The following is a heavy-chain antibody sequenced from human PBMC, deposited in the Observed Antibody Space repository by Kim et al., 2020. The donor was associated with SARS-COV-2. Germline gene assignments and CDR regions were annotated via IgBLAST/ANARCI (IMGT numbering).Heavy chain of an antibody. CDR1: GVSISGAY. CDR3: ARVTQWQLSNNYYGLDY. J-gene: IGHJ6*02. D-gene: IGHD6-19*01. CDR2: MSYSGIS. Sequence: SETLSLTCTVSGVSISGAYWNWIRQSPGKGLEWIGYMSYSGISKYNPSLKSRVTISVDVSKNQFSLKLSSVTAADTAVYYCARVTQWQLSNNYYGLDYWGQGTTVTVSS. V-gene: IGHV4-59*01.